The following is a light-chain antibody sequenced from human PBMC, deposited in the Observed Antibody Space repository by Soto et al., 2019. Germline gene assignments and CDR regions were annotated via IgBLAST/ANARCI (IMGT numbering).Light chain of an antibody. CDR1: QSLVYSDGNAY. CDR3: MQGTHWPPT. CDR2: KAS. V-gene: IGKV2-30*01. Sequence: DVVMTQSPLSLPVTLGQPASISCRSSQSLVYSDGNAYLNWFQQRPGQSPRRLIYKASNRDSGVPDRYSGSGSGTDFTLQINRVEAEEVGVYYCMQGTHWPPTFGRGTRVEIK. J-gene: IGKJ1*01.